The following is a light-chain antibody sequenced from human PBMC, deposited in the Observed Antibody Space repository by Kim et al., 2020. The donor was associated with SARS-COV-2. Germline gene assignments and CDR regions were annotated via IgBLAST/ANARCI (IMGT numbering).Light chain of an antibody. CDR2: KAS. V-gene: IGKV1-5*03. Sequence: SASVGVRVNITCRASQNIGSWLAWYQQKPGKAPKLLIYKASTLENGVPSRFSSSGSGTEFTLTISSLQPDDFASYYCQQYNSLWTFGQGTKVDIK. J-gene: IGKJ1*01. CDR1: QNIGSW. CDR3: QQYNSLWT.